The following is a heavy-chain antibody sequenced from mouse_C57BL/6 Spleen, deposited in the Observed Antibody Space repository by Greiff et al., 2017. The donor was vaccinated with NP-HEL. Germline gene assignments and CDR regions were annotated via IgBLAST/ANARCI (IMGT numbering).Heavy chain of an antibody. CDR1: GFNIKTTY. J-gene: IGHJ4*01. CDR2: IDPANGNT. CDR3: ARRGDGSRTYAMDY. Sequence: EVQLQQSVAELVRPGASVKLSCTASGFNIKTTYMHWVKQRPEQGLEWIGRIDPANGNTKYAPKFQGKATITADTSSNTAYLQLSSLTSEDTAIYYCARRGDGSRTYAMDYWGQGTSVTVAS. D-gene: IGHD1-1*01. V-gene: IGHV14-3*01.